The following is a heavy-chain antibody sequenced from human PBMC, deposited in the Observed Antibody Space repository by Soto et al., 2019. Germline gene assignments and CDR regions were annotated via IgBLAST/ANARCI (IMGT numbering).Heavy chain of an antibody. J-gene: IGHJ4*02. CDR2: IYYSGRP. CDR1: GGSISSSSYY. D-gene: IGHD3-3*01. V-gene: IGHV4-39*01. CDR3: ASSDFWSGDYPYFGY. Sequence: PSETLSLTCTVSGGSISSSSYYWGWIRQPPGKGLEWIGSIYYSGRPYYNPSLKSRVTISVHTSKNQFSLKLSSVTAADTAVYYCASSDFWSGDYPYFGYWGQGTRVTV.